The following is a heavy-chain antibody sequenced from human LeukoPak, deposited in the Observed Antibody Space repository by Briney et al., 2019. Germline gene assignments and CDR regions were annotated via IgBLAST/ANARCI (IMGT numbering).Heavy chain of an antibody. CDR3: ARRIVGATIDY. CDR1: GYSFTNYG. CDR2: ISAYNGNT. D-gene: IGHD1-26*01. Sequence: GASVKVSCKASGYSFTNYGISWVRQAPGQGLEWMGWISAYNGNTNYAQKLQGRVTMTTDTSTSTAYMELRSLRSDDTAVYYCARRIVGATIDYWGQGTLVTVSS. J-gene: IGHJ4*02. V-gene: IGHV1-18*01.